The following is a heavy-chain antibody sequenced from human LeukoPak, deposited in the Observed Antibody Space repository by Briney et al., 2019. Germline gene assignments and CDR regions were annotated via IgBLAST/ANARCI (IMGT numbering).Heavy chain of an antibody. CDR3: TTGNP. CDR2: MKSKPEGGTT. J-gene: IGHJ5*02. V-gene: IGHV3-15*01. Sequence: PGGSLRLSCLTSGFTFVNASMSWVRQAPGKGLEWVGLMKSKPEGGTTFYAAPVRGRFTISRDDPRNTLYLQMTSLTIGDTGVYYCTTGNPWGQGTLVTVSS. CDR1: GFTFVNAS.